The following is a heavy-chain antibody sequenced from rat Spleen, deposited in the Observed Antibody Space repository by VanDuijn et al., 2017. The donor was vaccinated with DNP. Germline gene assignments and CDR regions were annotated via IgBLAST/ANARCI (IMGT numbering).Heavy chain of an antibody. D-gene: IGHD1-11*01. CDR3: VRWDYGMYGFDY. J-gene: IGHJ2*01. CDR1: GFTFSKFG. V-gene: IGHV5S13*01. Sequence: EVQLVESGGGLVQPGRSLKLSCTASGFTFSKFGMAWVRQAPTKGLEWVASISTSGEYTHYRDSVRGRFTVSRDDSTSTLYLQMNSLRSEDMATYYCVRWDYGMYGFDYWGQGVMVTVSS. CDR2: ISTSGEYT.